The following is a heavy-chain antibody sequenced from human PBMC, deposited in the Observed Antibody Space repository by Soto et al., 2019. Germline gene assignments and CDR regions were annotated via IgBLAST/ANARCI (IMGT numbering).Heavy chain of an antibody. J-gene: IGHJ5*02. CDR2: INHSGST. Sequence: SETLSLTCAVYGGSFSGYYWSWIRQPPGKGLEWIGEINHSGSTNYNPSLKSRVTISVDTSKNQFSLKLSSVTAADTAVYYCARDSHSPWNTVRGWFDPWGQGALVTVSS. CDR3: ARDSHSPWNTVRGWFDP. V-gene: IGHV4-34*01. CDR1: GGSFSGYY. D-gene: IGHD1-1*01.